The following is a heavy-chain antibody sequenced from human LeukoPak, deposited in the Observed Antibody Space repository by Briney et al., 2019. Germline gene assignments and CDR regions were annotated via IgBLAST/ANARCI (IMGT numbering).Heavy chain of an antibody. CDR3: ARGTVTGWFDP. CDR1: GGSISSYY. V-gene: IGHV4-4*07. Sequence: PSQTLSLTCTVSGGSISSYYWSWIRQPAGKGLEWIGRIYTSGSTNYNPSLKSQVTMSVDTSKNQFSLKLSSVTAADTAVYYCARGTVTGWFDPWGQGTLVTVSS. J-gene: IGHJ5*02. CDR2: IYTSGST. D-gene: IGHD4-17*01.